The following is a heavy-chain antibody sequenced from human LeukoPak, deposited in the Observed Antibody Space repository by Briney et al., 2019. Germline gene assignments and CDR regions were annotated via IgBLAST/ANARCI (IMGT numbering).Heavy chain of an antibody. V-gene: IGHV4-39*01. J-gene: IGHJ6*03. Sequence: SETLSLTCSVFGESLSTYNYYWGRNPPPPGKGPEWIGTIYYSGSTYYNPSLTSRVTISVDTSKNQFSLKLSSVTAADTAVYYCARHKDYYYSYMDVWGKGTTVTISS. CDR2: IYYSGST. CDR3: ARHKDYYYSYMDV. CDR1: GESLSTYNYY.